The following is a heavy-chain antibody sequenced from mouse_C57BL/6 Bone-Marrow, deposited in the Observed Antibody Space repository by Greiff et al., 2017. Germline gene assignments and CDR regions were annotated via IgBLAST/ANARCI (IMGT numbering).Heavy chain of an antibody. CDR3: ARDGYSFYYAMDY. D-gene: IGHD2-3*01. Sequence: EVKLVESGGDLVKPGGSLKLSCAASGFTFSIYGMSWVRQTPDKRLEWVATISSGGSYTYYPDSVKGRFTISRDNAKNTLYLQMSSLKSEDTAMYYCARDGYSFYYAMDYWGQGTSVTVSS. CDR2: ISSGGSYT. CDR1: GFTFSIYG. J-gene: IGHJ4*01. V-gene: IGHV5-6*02.